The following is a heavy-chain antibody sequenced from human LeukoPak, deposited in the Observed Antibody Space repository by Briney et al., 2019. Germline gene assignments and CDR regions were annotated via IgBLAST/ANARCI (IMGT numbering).Heavy chain of an antibody. CDR1: GGSISSSTYY. V-gene: IGHV4-61*05. D-gene: IGHD6-13*01. CDR2: IFYSGST. CDR3: VRKISSYWFFDY. J-gene: IGHJ4*02. Sequence: SETLSLTCAVSGGSISSSTYYWGWIRQPPGKGLEWIGYIFYSGSTTYNPSLKSRVTISVDTSKNQFSLKLSSMTPADTAVYYCVRKISSYWFFDYWGQGTLVTVSS.